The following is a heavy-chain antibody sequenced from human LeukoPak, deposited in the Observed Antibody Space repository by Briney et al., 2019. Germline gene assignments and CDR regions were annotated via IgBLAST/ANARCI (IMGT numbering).Heavy chain of an antibody. J-gene: IGHJ4*02. CDR1: GFTFSSYA. CDR2: ISGSGGST. Sequence: GGSLRLSCAASGFTFSSYAMSWVRQAPGKGLEWVSAISGSGGSTYYADSVKGRFTISRDNSKNTLYLQMNSLRAEDTAVYYCIIDIVVVTAAIGDYWGQGTLVTVST. V-gene: IGHV3-23*01. D-gene: IGHD2-21*02. CDR3: IIDIVVVTAAIGDY.